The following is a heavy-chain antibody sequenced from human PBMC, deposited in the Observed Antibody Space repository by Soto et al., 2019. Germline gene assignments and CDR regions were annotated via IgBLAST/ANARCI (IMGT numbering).Heavy chain of an antibody. V-gene: IGHV3-23*01. CDR3: AKDHGGSYRYWYFDL. D-gene: IGHD1-26*01. CDR2: ISGSGDST. Sequence: GRSLRLACAAAGGTFSSYAMSWVSQAPGKGLEWVSAISGSGDSTYYADSVRGRFTISRDNSKNTLFLQMNSLRAEDTAVYSCAKDHGGSYRYWYFDLWGRGTLVTVSS. J-gene: IGHJ2*01. CDR1: GGTFSSYA.